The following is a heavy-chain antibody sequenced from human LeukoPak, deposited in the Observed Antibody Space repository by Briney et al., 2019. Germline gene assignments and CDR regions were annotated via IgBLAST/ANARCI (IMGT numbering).Heavy chain of an antibody. D-gene: IGHD1-1*01. Sequence: GGSLRLSCAASGFPFSNYAMSWVPRAPGRGREWVSSISGTGDSTYYADSVKGRFTISRDNSNNTLFLQMNSLRAEDTAVYYCAKVRTGHYFDYWGQGTLVTVSS. CDR1: GFPFSNYA. CDR2: ISGTGDST. J-gene: IGHJ4*02. V-gene: IGHV3-23*01. CDR3: AKVRTGHYFDY.